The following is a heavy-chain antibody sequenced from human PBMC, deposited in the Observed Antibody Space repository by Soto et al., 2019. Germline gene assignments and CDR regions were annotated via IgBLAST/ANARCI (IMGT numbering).Heavy chain of an antibody. D-gene: IGHD3-3*01. CDR2: VSYDGITK. CDR3: TKEGLFWSGSFDS. V-gene: IGHV3-30-3*02. Sequence: GGSLRLSCAASGFTFRSYPMHWVRQAPGKGLEWVAIVSYDGITKYADSVKGRFTISRDNSNNTLFLQMNSLRTEDTAVYYCTKEGLFWSGSFDSWGQGSMITFSS. CDR1: GFTFRSYP. J-gene: IGHJ4*02.